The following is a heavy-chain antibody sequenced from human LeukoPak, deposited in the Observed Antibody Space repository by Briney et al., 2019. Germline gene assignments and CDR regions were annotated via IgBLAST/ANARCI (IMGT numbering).Heavy chain of an antibody. CDR2: INPNSGGT. D-gene: IGHD2-15*01. CDR1: GYTXTGYY. Sequence: GASVKVSCKASGYTXTGYYMHWVRQAPGQGLEWMGWINPNSGGTNSAQKFQGRVTMTRDTSISTAYMELSRLRSDDTTVYYCARVGCTGGSCYGWFDPWGQGTLVTVSS. J-gene: IGHJ5*02. CDR3: ARVGCTGGSCYGWFDP. V-gene: IGHV1-2*02.